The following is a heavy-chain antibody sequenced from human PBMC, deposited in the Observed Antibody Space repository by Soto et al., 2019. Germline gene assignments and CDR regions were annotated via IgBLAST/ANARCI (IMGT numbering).Heavy chain of an antibody. V-gene: IGHV4-59*01. CDR2: IYYSGIT. Sequence: LSLTCIVSGSSISPYYWSWLRQPPGKGLEWIGKIYYSGITNYNPSRKSRVTISVDTSKNQFSLKLTSVTAADTAVYYCVRVGGYYGDYPNFDYWGQGTLVTVSS. D-gene: IGHD4-17*01. CDR3: VRVGGYYGDYPNFDY. CDR1: GSSISPYY. J-gene: IGHJ4*02.